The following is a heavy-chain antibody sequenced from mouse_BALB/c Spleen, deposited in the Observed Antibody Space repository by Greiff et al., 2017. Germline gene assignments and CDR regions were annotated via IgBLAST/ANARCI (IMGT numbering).Heavy chain of an antibody. D-gene: IGHD2-4*01. J-gene: IGHJ1*01. CDR2: ISDGGSYT. Sequence: DVKLQESGGGLVKPGGSLKLSCAASGFTFSDYYMYWVRQTPEKRLEWVATISDGGSYTYYPDSVKGRFTISRDNAKNNLYLQMSSLKSEDTARYYCARNMITTRYFDVWGAGTTVTVSS. V-gene: IGHV5-4*02. CDR1: GFTFSDYY. CDR3: ARNMITTRYFDV.